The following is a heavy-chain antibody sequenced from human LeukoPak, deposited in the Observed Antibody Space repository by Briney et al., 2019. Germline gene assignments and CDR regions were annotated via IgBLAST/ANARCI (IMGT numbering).Heavy chain of an antibody. CDR3: VYSSSSDYFDY. Sequence: PGGSLRLSCAASGFTFSSYAMSWVRQAPGKGLEWVSAISGSGGSTYYADSVKGRFTISRDNSKNTLYLQMNSLRAKDTAVYYCVYSSSSDYFDYWGQGTLVTVST. J-gene: IGHJ4*02. D-gene: IGHD6-6*01. CDR1: GFTFSSYA. V-gene: IGHV3-23*01. CDR2: ISGSGGST.